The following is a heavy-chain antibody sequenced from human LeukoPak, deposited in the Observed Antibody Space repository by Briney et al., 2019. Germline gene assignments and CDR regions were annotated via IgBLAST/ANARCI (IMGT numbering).Heavy chain of an antibody. D-gene: IGHD4-23*01. CDR2: ISGSGGST. CDR3: AKHRTVVTTLIDY. V-gene: IGHV3-23*01. J-gene: IGHJ4*02. CDR1: GFTFSSYA. Sequence: GGSLRLSCAASGFTFSSYAMSWVCQAPGKGLEWVSAISGSGGSTYYADSVKGRFTISRDNSKNTLYLQMNSLRAEDTAVYYCAKHRTVVTTLIDYWGQGTLVTVSS.